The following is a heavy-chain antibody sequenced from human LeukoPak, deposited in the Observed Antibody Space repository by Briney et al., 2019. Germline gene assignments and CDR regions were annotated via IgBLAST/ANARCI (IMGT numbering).Heavy chain of an antibody. Sequence: GASVKLSCKASGYTFSNYAISWVRQAPGQGLEWIALISAYNGNTNYAENVQGRFTITRDTSTNTPYMQLNSLRSDDTAVYYCAREGIGADGTEDIYYSYYGMDVWGQGTKVTVSS. V-gene: IGHV1-18*01. CDR1: GYTFSNYA. CDR3: AREGIGADGTEDIYYSYYGMDV. D-gene: IGHD6-13*01. CDR2: ISAYNGNT. J-gene: IGHJ6*02.